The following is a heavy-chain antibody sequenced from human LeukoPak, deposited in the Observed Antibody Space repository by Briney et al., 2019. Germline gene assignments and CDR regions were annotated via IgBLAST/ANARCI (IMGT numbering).Heavy chain of an antibody. CDR3: ARGDPIYDFWSGGDY. J-gene: IGHJ4*02. Sequence: PGGSLRLSCAASGFTFNSYAFNWVRQAPGKGLEWVSYISSSSNVIYYTDSVKGRFTISTDNARNLLSLQMNSLRAEDTAVYYCARGDPIYDFWSGGDYWGQGSLVTVSS. CDR2: ISSSSNVI. CDR1: GFTFNSYA. D-gene: IGHD3-3*01. V-gene: IGHV3-48*01.